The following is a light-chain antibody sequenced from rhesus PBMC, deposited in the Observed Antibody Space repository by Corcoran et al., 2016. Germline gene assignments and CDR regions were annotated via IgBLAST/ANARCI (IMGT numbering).Light chain of an antibody. Sequence: DIVMTQTPLSLPVTPGEPASISCRSSQSLLDSEDGNTYLDWYLQKPGQSPQILIYEVSNRASGVTDRFSGSGSDTEFTLKISRVEAEDGGVYYCMQALEFPRTFGQGTKVEIK. CDR1: QSLLDSEDGNTY. CDR3: MQALEFPRT. J-gene: IGKJ1*01. V-gene: IGKV2-104*02. CDR2: EVS.